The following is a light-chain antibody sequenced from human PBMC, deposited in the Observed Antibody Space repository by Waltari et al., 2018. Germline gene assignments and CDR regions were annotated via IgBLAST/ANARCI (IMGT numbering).Light chain of an antibody. CDR3: QQYYSNPLT. CDR2: WAS. V-gene: IGKV4-1*01. J-gene: IGKJ1*01. Sequence: DIVMTQSPDSLAVSLGERATINCKSSQSVLFSSNNKNYLAWYQQKPGQPPKLLIYWASTRESGVPDRLSGSGSGTDFTLTISSLQAEDVAVYYCQQYYSNPLTFGQGTKVEIK. CDR1: QSVLFSSNNKNY.